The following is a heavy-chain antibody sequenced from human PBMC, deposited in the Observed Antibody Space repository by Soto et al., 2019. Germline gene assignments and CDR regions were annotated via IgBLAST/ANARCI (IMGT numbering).Heavy chain of an antibody. V-gene: IGHV1-69*01. J-gene: IGHJ6*02. CDR3: ARGGLHYDNYYGTDV. D-gene: IGHD3-9*01. CDR2: IIPIFGTA. Sequence: QVQLVQSGAEVKKPGSSVKVSCKASGGTFSSYAISWVRQAPGQGLEWMGGIIPIFGTANYVQKFQGRVTITADESTSTAYRELSNLRSEDTAVYYCARGGLHYDNYYGTDVWGQGTTVTVSS. CDR1: GGTFSSYA.